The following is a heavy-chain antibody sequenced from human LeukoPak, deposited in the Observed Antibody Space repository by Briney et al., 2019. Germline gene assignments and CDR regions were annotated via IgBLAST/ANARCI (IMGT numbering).Heavy chain of an antibody. V-gene: IGHV1-18*01. CDR3: AREAIPHLYYGSSGYHWDYYMDV. CDR1: AYTFTSYG. Sequence: ASVKVSCKASAYTFTSYGNNWVRQAHGQGLEWMGWISPYNGNTNYAQKLQGRVIMTTDTSTSTAYMELRSLRCDDTAVYYCAREAIPHLYYGSSGYHWDYYMDVWGKGTAVTISS. CDR2: ISPYNGNT. D-gene: IGHD3-22*01. J-gene: IGHJ6*03.